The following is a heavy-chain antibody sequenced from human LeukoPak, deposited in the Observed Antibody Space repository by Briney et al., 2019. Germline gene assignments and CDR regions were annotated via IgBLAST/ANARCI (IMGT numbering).Heavy chain of an antibody. D-gene: IGHD3-9*01. CDR3: ARWTAPGVSYDILTGYDDAFDI. J-gene: IGHJ3*02. V-gene: IGHV3-48*01. CDR1: GFTFSSYS. Sequence: PGGSLRLSCAASGFTFSSYSMNWVRQAPGKGLEWVSYMSSGDIYYADSVKGRFTISRDNAKNSLYLQMNSLRAEDTAVYYCARWTAPGVSYDILTGYDDAFDIWGQGTMVTVSS. CDR2: MSSGDI.